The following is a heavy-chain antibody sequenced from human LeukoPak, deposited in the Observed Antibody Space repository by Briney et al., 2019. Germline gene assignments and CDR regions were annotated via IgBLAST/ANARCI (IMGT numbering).Heavy chain of an antibody. J-gene: IGHJ4*02. V-gene: IGHV1-69*05. CDR3: ATGDYFDY. CDR1: GYTFTGYY. Sequence: ASVKVSCKASGYTFTGYYMHWVRQAPGQGLEWMGGIIPIFGTANYAQKFQGRVTITTDESTSTAYMELSSLRSEDTAVYYCATGDYFDYWGQGTLVTVSS. CDR2: IIPIFGTA. D-gene: IGHD3-10*01.